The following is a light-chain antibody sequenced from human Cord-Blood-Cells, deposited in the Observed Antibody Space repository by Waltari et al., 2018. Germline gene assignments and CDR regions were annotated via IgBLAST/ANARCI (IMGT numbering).Light chain of an antibody. Sequence: SYVLTQPPSVSVAPGKTARITCGGNNIGSKSVHWYPQKPGQAPVLVIYYDSDRPSGIPERFSGSNSGNTATLTISRVEAGDEADYYCQVWDSSSDRVVFGGGTKLTVL. CDR1: NIGSKS. J-gene: IGLJ2*01. CDR3: QVWDSSSDRVV. V-gene: IGLV3-21*04. CDR2: YDS.